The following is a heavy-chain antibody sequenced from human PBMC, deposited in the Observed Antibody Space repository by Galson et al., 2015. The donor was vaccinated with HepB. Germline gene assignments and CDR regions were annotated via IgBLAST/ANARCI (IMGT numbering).Heavy chain of an antibody. V-gene: IGHV3-48*04. CDR2: SSDSSST. D-gene: IGHD7-27*01. Sequence: SLRLSCAASGFTFSSYTMNWVRQAPGKGLEWASYSSDSSSTYADSVKGRFTISRDNAKNSLYLQMNSLRAEDTAVYYCARDRNWGFDYWGQGTLVTVSS. CDR3: ARDRNWGFDY. J-gene: IGHJ4*02. CDR1: GFTFSSYT.